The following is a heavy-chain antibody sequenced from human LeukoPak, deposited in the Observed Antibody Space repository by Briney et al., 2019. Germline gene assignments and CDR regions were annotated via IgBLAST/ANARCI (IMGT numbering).Heavy chain of an antibody. V-gene: IGHV5-51*01. D-gene: IGHD2-2*01. CDR3: ARHLSSITSCPNY. Sequence: GESLKISCKGSGYSFASYWIAWVRQMPGKGLERMGVIYPGNSDITYSPSFQGQVTISADKPVSTAYPHWSSLKASDTAIYYCARHLSSITSCPNYWGQGTLVTVSS. CDR1: GYSFASYW. CDR2: IYPGNSDI. J-gene: IGHJ4*02.